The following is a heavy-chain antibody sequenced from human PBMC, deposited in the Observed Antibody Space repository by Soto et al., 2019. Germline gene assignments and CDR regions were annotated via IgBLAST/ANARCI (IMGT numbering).Heavy chain of an antibody. CDR3: ARGHFDSRGYSNALDY. J-gene: IGHJ4*02. CDR1: GGSFSGYY. D-gene: IGHD3-22*01. CDR2: INHSGST. Sequence: SETLSLTCAVYGGSFSGYYWTWIRQPPGTGLEWIGEINHSGSTNYNPSLKSRVTISLDMSKNHVSLILKSVNIADSAIYYCARGHFDSRGYSNALDYWGQGIQVTVS. V-gene: IGHV4-34*01.